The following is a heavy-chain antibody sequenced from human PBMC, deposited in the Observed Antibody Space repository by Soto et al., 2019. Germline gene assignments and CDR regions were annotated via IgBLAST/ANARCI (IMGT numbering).Heavy chain of an antibody. CDR2: IYHSGST. CDR1: GCSISSGGYS. CDR3: TRGSRPRGYCDDGSSSQIDF. J-gene: IGHJ4*02. D-gene: IGHD2-15*01. V-gene: IGHV4-30-2*01. Sequence: SETLSLTCAVSGCSISSGGYSWSWIRQPPGKGLEWIGYIYHSGSTYYNPSLKSRVSLSVDTSKNQFSLRMTSVIAADTAVYYCTRGSRPRGYCDDGSSSQIDFWGEGTLVTVSS.